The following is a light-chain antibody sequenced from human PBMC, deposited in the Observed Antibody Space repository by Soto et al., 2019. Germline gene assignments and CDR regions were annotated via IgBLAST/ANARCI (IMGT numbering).Light chain of an antibody. Sequence: QAVLTPPPSASGTPGQRVTIACSGSSSNIGSNTVNWYQQLPGTAPKLLIYRNNQRPSGVPDRCSGSKSGTSASLAISGLQSGDEADYYCAAWDDSLNGLVFGGGTKRTVL. CDR1: SSNIGSNT. CDR2: RNN. V-gene: IGLV1-44*01. CDR3: AAWDDSLNGLV. J-gene: IGLJ2*01.